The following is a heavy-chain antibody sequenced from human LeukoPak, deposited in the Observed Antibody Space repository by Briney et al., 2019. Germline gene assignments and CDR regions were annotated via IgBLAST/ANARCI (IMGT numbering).Heavy chain of an antibody. CDR1: GFTFSSYA. CDR2: ISGSGGST. J-gene: IGHJ3*02. CDR3: AKELEGGYDLGAAFAI. Sequence: GGSLRLSCAASGFTFSSYAMSWVRQAPGKGLEWVSDISGSGGSTYYADSVKGRFTISRDNSKNTLYLQMNSLRAEDTAVYYCAKELEGGYDLGAAFAIWGQGTMVTVSS. V-gene: IGHV3-23*01. D-gene: IGHD5-12*01.